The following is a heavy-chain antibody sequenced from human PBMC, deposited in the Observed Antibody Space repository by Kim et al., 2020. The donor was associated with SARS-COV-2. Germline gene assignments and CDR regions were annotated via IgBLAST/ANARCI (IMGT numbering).Heavy chain of an antibody. V-gene: IGHV3-66*01. Sequence: GGSLRLSCAASGFTVSSNYMSWVRQAPGKGLEWVSVIYSGGSTYYADSVKGRFTISRDNSKNTLYLQMNGLRAEDTAVYYCARDATDYGDYWSGYYYGMDVWGQGTTVTVSS. CDR2: IYSGGST. CDR3: ARDATDYGDYWSGYYYGMDV. D-gene: IGHD4-17*01. CDR1: GFTVSSNY. J-gene: IGHJ6*02.